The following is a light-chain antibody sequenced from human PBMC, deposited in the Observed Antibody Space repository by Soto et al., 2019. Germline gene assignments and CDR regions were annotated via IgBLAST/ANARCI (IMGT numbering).Light chain of an antibody. J-gene: IGKJ3*01. CDR1: QSISSY. CDR3: HQSYSTVT. CDR2: AAS. Sequence: DIQMTQSPSSLSASVGDRVTITCGASQSISSYLNWYPQKPGKAPKLLIYAASSLQSGVPSRCSGSGSGTDFTLTISXLQPEDFATYYCHQSYSTVTFGPGTKVDIK. V-gene: IGKV1-39*01.